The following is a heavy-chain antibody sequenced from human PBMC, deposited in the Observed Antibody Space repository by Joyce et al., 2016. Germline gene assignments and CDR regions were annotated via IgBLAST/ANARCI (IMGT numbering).Heavy chain of an antibody. J-gene: IGHJ4*02. CDR1: GFIFRKYG. CDR2: SCSSGDAK. CDR3: ARDGRSSGGDY. V-gene: IGHV3-48*01. D-gene: IGHD6-19*01. Sequence: EVQLVQSGGGLVQPGGFLRFSCAGSGFIFRKYGIHWIRQAPGKGLGGVSYSCSSGDAKQYADSVEGRCTISRDNGKNSLYLQMNRLGVEDTTVYYCARDGRSSGGDYWGQGNLVTVSS.